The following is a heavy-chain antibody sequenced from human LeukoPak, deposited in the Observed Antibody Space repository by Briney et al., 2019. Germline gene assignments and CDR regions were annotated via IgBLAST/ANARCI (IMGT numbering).Heavy chain of an antibody. D-gene: IGHD2-15*01. CDR1: GYTFTSYG. V-gene: IGHV1-18*01. Sequence: ASVKVSCKASGYTFTSYGISWVRQAPGQGLEWMGWISAYNGNTNYAQKLQGRVTMTTDTSTSTAYMELRSLRSDDTAVYYCARDKPLYCSGGSCYSIVNYYDSSGYPFFDYWGQGTLVTVSS. CDR2: ISAYNGNT. CDR3: ARDKPLYCSGGSCYSIVNYYDSSGYPFFDY. J-gene: IGHJ4*02.